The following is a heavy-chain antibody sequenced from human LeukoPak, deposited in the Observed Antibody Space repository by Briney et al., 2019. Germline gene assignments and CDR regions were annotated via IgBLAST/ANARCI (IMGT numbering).Heavy chain of an antibody. CDR2: INHSGST. CDR1: GGSFGNYY. J-gene: IGHJ2*01. Sequence: SETLSLTCAVYGGSFGNYYWNWIRQPPGKGLEWIGEINHSGSTNYNPSLKSRVTISVDTSKNQFSLKLNSVTAADTAVYYCARGQFQEDLWGRGTLVTVSS. V-gene: IGHV4-34*01. D-gene: IGHD4-11*01. CDR3: ARGQFQEDL.